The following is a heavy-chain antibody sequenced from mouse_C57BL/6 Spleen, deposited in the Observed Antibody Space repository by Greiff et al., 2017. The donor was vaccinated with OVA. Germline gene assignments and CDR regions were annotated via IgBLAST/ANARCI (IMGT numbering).Heavy chain of an antibody. J-gene: IGHJ3*01. CDR3: ARGGDLAY. CDR1: GYTFTSYW. D-gene: IGHD3-3*01. CDR2: IDPSDSYT. V-gene: IGHV1-69*01. Sequence: QVQLQQSGAELVMPGASVKLSCKASGYTFTSYWMHWVKQRPGQGLEWIGEIDPSDSYTNYNQKFKGKSTLTVDKSSSTAYMQLSSLTSEDSAVYYCARGGDLAYWGQGTLVTVSA.